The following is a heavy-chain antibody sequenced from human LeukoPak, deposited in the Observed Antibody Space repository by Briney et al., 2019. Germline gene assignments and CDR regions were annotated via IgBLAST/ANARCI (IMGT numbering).Heavy chain of an antibody. Sequence: SETLSLTCTVSGGSISSSSYYWGWIRQPPGKGLEWIGSIYYSGSTYYNPSLKSRVTISVDTSKNQFSLKLSSVTAADTAVYYCARDPPFYYYDSSGSLTLWGQGTLVTVSS. J-gene: IGHJ4*02. V-gene: IGHV4-39*02. D-gene: IGHD3-22*01. CDR1: GGSISSSSYY. CDR3: ARDPPFYYYDSSGSLTL. CDR2: IYYSGST.